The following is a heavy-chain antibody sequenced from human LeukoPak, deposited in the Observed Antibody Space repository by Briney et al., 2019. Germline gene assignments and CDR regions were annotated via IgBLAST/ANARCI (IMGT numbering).Heavy chain of an antibody. J-gene: IGHJ3*02. CDR3: AREYYYDSSGYPGDAFDI. Sequence: ASVKVSCKASGYTFTSYYMHWVRQAPGQGLEWMGIINPSGGSTSYAQKFQGRVTMTRDTSTSTVYMELSSLRSEDTAVYYCAREYYYDSSGYPGDAFDIWGQGTMDTVSS. D-gene: IGHD3-22*01. V-gene: IGHV1-46*01. CDR1: GYTFTSYY. CDR2: INPSGGST.